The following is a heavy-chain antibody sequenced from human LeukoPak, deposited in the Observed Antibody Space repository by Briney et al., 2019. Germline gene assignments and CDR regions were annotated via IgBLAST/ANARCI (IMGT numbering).Heavy chain of an antibody. D-gene: IGHD3-10*01. CDR3: ARDLGYYGSEGSDY. CDR2: ISSSSSTI. V-gene: IGHV3-48*02. CDR1: GFNFANYG. Sequence: GGSLRLSCSTFGFNFANYGVSWFRQAPGKGLEWVSYISSSSSTIYYADSVKGRFTISRDNAKNSLYLQMNSLRDEDTAVYYCARDLGYYGSEGSDYWGQGTLVTVSS. J-gene: IGHJ4*02.